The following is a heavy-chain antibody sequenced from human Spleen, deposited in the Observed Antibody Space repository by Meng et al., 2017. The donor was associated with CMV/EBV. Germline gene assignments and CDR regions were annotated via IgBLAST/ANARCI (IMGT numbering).Heavy chain of an antibody. CDR1: GFNYSNYD. J-gene: IGHJ4*02. V-gene: IGHV3-13*01. CDR3: ARGKSSSSHVFDY. D-gene: IGHD6-13*01. Sequence: CVVSGFNYSNYDVHWVRETSGGGLEWVSVVGPAGEAYYPGSVKGRFFISRDNARNSLYLRMNRVSAGDTAMYYCARGKSSSSHVFDYWGQGLLVTVSS. CDR2: VGPAGEA.